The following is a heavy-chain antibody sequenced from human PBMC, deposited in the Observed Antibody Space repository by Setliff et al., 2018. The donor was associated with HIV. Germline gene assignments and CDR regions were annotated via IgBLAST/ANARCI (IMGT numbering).Heavy chain of an antibody. V-gene: IGHV7-4-1*02. D-gene: IGHD3-10*01. CDR1: GYTFTTYA. CDR2: INTNTGNP. Sequence: GASVKVSCKASGYTFTTYAMSWVRQAPGQGLEWMGWINTNTGNPTYAQDFTGRFVFSLDTSVTTAYLQISSLKAEDTAIYYCARAQTFGDFDYWGQGTPVTVSS. CDR3: ARAQTFGDFDY. J-gene: IGHJ4*02.